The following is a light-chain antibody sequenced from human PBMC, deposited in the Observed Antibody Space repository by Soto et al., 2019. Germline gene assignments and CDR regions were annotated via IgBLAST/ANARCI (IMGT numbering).Light chain of an antibody. CDR1: QSIARG. V-gene: IGKV1-5*01. J-gene: IGKJ1*01. Sequence: DIQMTQSPSTLSASIGDRVTITCRASQSIARGLAWYQQKPGKAPRLLIYDASSLESGVPLRFSGNGSGTEFTLTISXLQPDDFATYYCQQYTLYWTFGQGTKVDIK. CDR2: DAS. CDR3: QQYTLYWT.